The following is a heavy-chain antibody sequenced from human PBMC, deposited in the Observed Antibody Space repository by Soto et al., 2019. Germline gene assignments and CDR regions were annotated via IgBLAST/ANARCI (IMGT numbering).Heavy chain of an antibody. CDR1: GFTFSSYA. V-gene: IGHV3-30-3*01. CDR2: ISYDGSNK. D-gene: IGHD2-15*01. J-gene: IGHJ4*02. CDR3: ARELGGSHAFDY. Sequence: QVQLVESGGGVVQPGRSLRLSCAASGFTFSSYAMHWVRQAPGKGLEWVAVISYDGSNKYYADSVKGRFTISRDNSKNTLYLQMNTLRAEDPAVYYCARELGGSHAFDYWGQGTLVTVSA.